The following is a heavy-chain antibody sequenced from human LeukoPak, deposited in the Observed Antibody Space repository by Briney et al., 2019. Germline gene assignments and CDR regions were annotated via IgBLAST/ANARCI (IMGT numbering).Heavy chain of an antibody. D-gene: IGHD5-18*01. CDR1: GYTFTSYS. Sequence: ASVKVSCKASGYTFTSYSISWGRQAPGQGLGWMGWITAYNGNTNYAQKLQGRVTMTTDTSTSTAYMELRSLRSDDTAVYYCAREGYTAMVRVFDYWGQGTLVTVSS. J-gene: IGHJ4*02. CDR2: ITAYNGNT. CDR3: AREGYTAMVRVFDY. V-gene: IGHV1-18*01.